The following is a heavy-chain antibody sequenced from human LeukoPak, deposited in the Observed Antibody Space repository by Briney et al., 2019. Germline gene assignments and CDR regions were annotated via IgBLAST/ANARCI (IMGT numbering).Heavy chain of an antibody. J-gene: IGHJ4*02. CDR1: GFTFSSYA. Sequence: PGGPLRLSCAASGFTFSSYAMSWVRQAPGKGLEWVSAISGSGGSTYYADSVKGRFTISRDNAKNSLYLQMNSLRAEDTAVYYCARGRVSIIAAGLFDYWGQGTLVTVSS. V-gene: IGHV3-23*01. CDR2: ISGSGGST. CDR3: ARGRVSIIAAGLFDY. D-gene: IGHD6-13*01.